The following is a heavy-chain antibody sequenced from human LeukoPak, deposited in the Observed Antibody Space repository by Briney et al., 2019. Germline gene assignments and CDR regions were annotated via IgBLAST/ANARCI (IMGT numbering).Heavy chain of an antibody. V-gene: IGHV1-18*01. CDR3: ARETHSGSYYGYNY. Sequence: ASVKVSCKASGYTFTSYGISWVRRAPGQGLEWMGWISAYNGNTNYAQKLQGRVTMTTDTSTSTAYMELRSLRSDDTAVYYCARETHSGSYYGYNYWGQGTLVTVSS. J-gene: IGHJ4*02. CDR2: ISAYNGNT. CDR1: GYTFTSYG. D-gene: IGHD1-26*01.